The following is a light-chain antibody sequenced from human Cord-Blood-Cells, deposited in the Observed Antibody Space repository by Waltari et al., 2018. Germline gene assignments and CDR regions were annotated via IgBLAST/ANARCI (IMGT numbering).Light chain of an antibody. CDR2: AAS. Sequence: DIQMTQSPSSLSASVADRVTITCRASQSISSYLNWYQQKPGKAPKLLIYAASSLQSGVPSRFSGSGSGTDVTLTISSLQPEDFATCYCQQSYSTPRTFGPGTKVDIK. CDR1: QSISSY. V-gene: IGKV1-39*01. J-gene: IGKJ3*01. CDR3: QQSYSTPRT.